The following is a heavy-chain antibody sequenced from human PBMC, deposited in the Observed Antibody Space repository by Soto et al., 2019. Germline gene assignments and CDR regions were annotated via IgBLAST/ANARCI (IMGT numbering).Heavy chain of an antibody. J-gene: IGHJ5*02. Sequence: PSETLSLTCAVYGGSFSGYYWSWIRQPPGKGLEWIGEINHSGSTNYNPSLKSRVTISVDTSKNQFSLKLSSVTAADTAVYYCARTYYYGSGSPSWGQGTLVTVSS. CDR2: INHSGST. D-gene: IGHD3-10*01. V-gene: IGHV4-34*01. CDR1: GGSFSGYY. CDR3: ARTYYYGSGSPS.